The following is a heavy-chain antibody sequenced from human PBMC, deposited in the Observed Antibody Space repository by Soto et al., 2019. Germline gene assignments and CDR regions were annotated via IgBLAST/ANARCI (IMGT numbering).Heavy chain of an antibody. CDR1: GGSFSGYL. CDR2: VNHIGST. D-gene: IGHD2-15*01. Sequence: SETLSLTCAVYGGSFSGYLWSWIRQSPGKGLEWIGEVNHIGSTNSNPSLKSRVAVSVDTSKNQISLKLRSVTAADTAVYYCARGISLIVEVQRDAPDKYYFDSWGQGTLVTVSS. V-gene: IGHV4-34*01. CDR3: ARGISLIVEVQRDAPDKYYFDS. J-gene: IGHJ4*02.